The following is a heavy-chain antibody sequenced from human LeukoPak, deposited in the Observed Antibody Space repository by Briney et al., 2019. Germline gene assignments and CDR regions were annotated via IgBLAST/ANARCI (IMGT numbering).Heavy chain of an antibody. J-gene: IGHJ4*02. CDR3: AKEFWVGATRKLDQ. D-gene: IGHD1-26*01. V-gene: IGHV3-30*02. CDR2: IWGDGSNK. Sequence: AGGSLRLSCAASGSTFSSYGMHWVRQAPGKGLEWVACIWGDGSNKYYGDSVKGRFTISRDNSKNTLYLQMNSLRAEDTAVYYCAKEFWVGATRKLDQWGQGTLVTVSS. CDR1: GSTFSSYG.